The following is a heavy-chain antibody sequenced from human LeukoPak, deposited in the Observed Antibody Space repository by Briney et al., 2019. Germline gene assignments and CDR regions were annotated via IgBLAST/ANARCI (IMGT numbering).Heavy chain of an antibody. J-gene: IGHJ4*02. Sequence: SETLSLTCAVYGGSFSGYYWNWIRQPPGKGLEWIGEINHSGSTNYNPSLKSRVTISVDTSKNQFSLKLSSVTAADTAVYYCARTFIAVAGTGDDYWGQGTLVTVSS. CDR2: INHSGST. V-gene: IGHV4-34*01. CDR3: ARTFIAVAGTGDDY. D-gene: IGHD6-19*01. CDR1: GGSFSGYY.